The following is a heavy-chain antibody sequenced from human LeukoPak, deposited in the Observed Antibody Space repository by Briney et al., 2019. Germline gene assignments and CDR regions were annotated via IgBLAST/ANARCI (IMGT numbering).Heavy chain of an antibody. CDR3: AREARDYDAFDY. J-gene: IGHJ4*02. Sequence: ASVKVSCKASGYTLSGFYIHWVRQAPGQGLEWMGWMNPDTGGTYYAKKFQARVTMASDTPISTASMELDRLLSDDTAVYYCAREARDYDAFDYWGQGTLVTVSS. D-gene: IGHD4/OR15-4a*01. CDR2: MNPDTGGT. V-gene: IGHV1-2*02. CDR1: GYTLSGFY.